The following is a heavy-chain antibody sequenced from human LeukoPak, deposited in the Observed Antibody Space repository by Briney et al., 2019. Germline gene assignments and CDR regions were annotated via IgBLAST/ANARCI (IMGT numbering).Heavy chain of an antibody. CDR1: GFTFSSYG. V-gene: IGHV3-30*02. D-gene: IGHD5-12*01. CDR2: IRYDGSNK. Sequence: GGSLRLSCAVSGFTFSSYGMHWVRQAPGKGLEWVAFIRYDGSNKYYADSVKGRFTISRDNSKNTLYLQMNSLRAEDTAVYYCAKDRRINSGYDGVDYWGQGTLVTVSS. J-gene: IGHJ4*02. CDR3: AKDRRINSGYDGVDY.